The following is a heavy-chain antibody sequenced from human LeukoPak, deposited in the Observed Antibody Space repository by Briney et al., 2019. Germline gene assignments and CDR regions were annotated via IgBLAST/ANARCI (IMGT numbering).Heavy chain of an antibody. J-gene: IGHJ6*02. CDR1: GFTFSSYG. CDR3: ASQYYYAMDV. Sequence: GGSLRLSCAASGFTFSSYGMHWVRQAPGKGLEWVAVIWYDGSNKYYADSVKGRFTISRDNAKNSLYLQMNSLRAEDTAVYYCASQYYYAMDVWGQGTTVTVSS. CDR2: IWYDGSNK. V-gene: IGHV3-33*03.